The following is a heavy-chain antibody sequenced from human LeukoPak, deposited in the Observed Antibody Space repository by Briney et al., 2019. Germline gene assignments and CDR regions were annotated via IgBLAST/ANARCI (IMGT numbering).Heavy chain of an antibody. CDR1: GFIIGSYW. CDR2: IRQDGSER. Sequence: GGSLRLSCVASGFIIGSYWMSWVRQAPGKGLEWVANIRQDGSERYYVDSVKGRLTISRDNAKNSLYLQMNNLTAADTAIYYCARAGYYGDDAFDLWGQGTRVTVSS. D-gene: IGHD2/OR15-2a*01. CDR3: ARAGYYGDDAFDL. J-gene: IGHJ3*01. V-gene: IGHV3-7*01.